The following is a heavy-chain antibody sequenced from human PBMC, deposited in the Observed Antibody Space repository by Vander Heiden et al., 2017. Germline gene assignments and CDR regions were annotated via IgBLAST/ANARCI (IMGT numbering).Heavy chain of an antibody. J-gene: IGHJ4*02. CDR3: AREDLEITGTPLVSDY. Sequence: QVQLVQPGAAVKQPGASVRPSCQASGYTFTGYYMHWVRQAPGQGLEWMGWIAPSSGDTKFAQKFRGRLTMTWDTSITTAYMELISLTSGDTAIYYCAREDLEITGTPLVSDYWGQGTLVTVSS. CDR2: IAPSSGDT. CDR1: GYTFTGYY. D-gene: IGHD1-20*01. V-gene: IGHV1-2*02.